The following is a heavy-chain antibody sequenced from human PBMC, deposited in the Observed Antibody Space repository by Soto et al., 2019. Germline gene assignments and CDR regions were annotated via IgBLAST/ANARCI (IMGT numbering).Heavy chain of an antibody. V-gene: IGHV6-1*01. CDR3: ERTAGYFDY. Sequence: PSQTLSLTCAISGDSVSNNNAAWNWIRQSPSRGLEWLGRTYYRSRWYNDYAVSVKSRITINPDPSKNQFSLQLNFVTLEDTAIYYCERTAGYFDYWGQRTLVTVSS. CDR1: GDSVSNNNAA. J-gene: IGHJ4*02. CDR2: TYYRSRWYN. D-gene: IGHD6-25*01.